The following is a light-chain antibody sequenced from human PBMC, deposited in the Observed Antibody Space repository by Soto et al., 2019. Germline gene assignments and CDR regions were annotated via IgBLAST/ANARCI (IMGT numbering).Light chain of an antibody. J-gene: IGKJ1*01. V-gene: IGKV1-39*01. CDR3: QHTFNSPPWT. CDR2: GDS. CDR1: QNIDMY. Sequence: DIHMTQSPSSLSASVGDTVTITCRASQNIDMYLNWYQQKPGKAPRVLISGDSNLQSGVPSRFSDSGSGTDFTLTISSLQSEDFASYFSQHTFNSPPWTFGQGTKVEVK.